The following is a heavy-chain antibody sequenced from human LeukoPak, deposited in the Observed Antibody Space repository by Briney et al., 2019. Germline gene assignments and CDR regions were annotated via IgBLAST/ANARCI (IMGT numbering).Heavy chain of an antibody. CDR1: GASFSSSRDY. D-gene: IGHD2-2*01. CDR3: ARENCSSTSCYYYYYYMDV. J-gene: IGHJ6*03. Sequence: PSETLSLTCTVSGASFSSSRDYWGWIRQPPGKGLEWIGSIYYSGSTYYNPSLKSRVTISVDTSKNQFSLKLSSVTAADTAVYYCARENCSSTSCYYYYYYMDVWGKGTTVTVSS. CDR2: IYYSGST. V-gene: IGHV4-39*07.